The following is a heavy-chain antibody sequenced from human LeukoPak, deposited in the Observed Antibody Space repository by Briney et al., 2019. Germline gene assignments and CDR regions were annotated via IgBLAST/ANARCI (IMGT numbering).Heavy chain of an antibody. CDR3: ARARDNWNYEAFDI. J-gene: IGHJ3*02. Sequence: KSGGALRLSCAASGLTFSEYYMNWIRQAPGKGLEWVSYISDSGNTIHSADSVKGRFTISRDNAKNSLYLQMNSLRAEDTAVYYCARARDNWNYEAFDIWGQGTMVTVSS. V-gene: IGHV3-11*01. D-gene: IGHD1-7*01. CDR1: GLTFSEYY. CDR2: ISDSGNTI.